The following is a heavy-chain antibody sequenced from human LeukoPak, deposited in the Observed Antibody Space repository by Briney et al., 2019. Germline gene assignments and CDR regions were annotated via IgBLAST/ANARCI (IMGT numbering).Heavy chain of an antibody. J-gene: IGHJ4*02. V-gene: IGHV4-4*02. D-gene: IGHD6-13*01. Sequence: SETLSLTCAVSGGSISSSNWWSWVRQPPGKGLEWIGEIYHSGTTNYNPSLKSRVTISIGKSKNQLSLNLNSVTAADTAVYYCARGAYDSGSWYYFDYWGQGTLVTVSS. CDR3: ARGAYDSGSWYYFDY. CDR2: IYHSGTT. CDR1: GGSISSSNW.